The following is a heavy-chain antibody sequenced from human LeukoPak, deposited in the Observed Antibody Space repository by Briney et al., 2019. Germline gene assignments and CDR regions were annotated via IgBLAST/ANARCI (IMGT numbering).Heavy chain of an antibody. D-gene: IGHD1-26*01. Sequence: ASVKVSCKASGYSFTSYYVHWVRQAPGQGPEWMGIINPSSGSTDYAQKFQGRVTMTRDTSTSTVYMELSSLRSEDTAVYYCARYGGNLRIYAFDIWGQGTMVTVSS. CDR3: ARYGGNLRIYAFDI. CDR2: INPSSGST. CDR1: GYSFTSYY. V-gene: IGHV1-46*01. J-gene: IGHJ3*02.